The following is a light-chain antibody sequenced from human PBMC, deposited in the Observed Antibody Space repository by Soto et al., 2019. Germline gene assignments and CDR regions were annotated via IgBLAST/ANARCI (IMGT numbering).Light chain of an antibody. CDR1: SSDVGSSDL. Sequence: QSALTQPASVSGAPGQSITIPCTGISSDVGSSDLVSWYQQHPGRAPQLMIYDASKPPPGVSNRFSGSKSDNTASLTISGLQAEDEADYYCSSYTGSSTWVFGGGTKLTVL. CDR2: DAS. CDR3: SSYTGSSTWV. J-gene: IGLJ3*02. V-gene: IGLV2-23*01.